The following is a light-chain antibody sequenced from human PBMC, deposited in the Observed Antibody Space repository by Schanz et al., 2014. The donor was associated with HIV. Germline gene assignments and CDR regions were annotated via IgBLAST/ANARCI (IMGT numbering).Light chain of an antibody. CDR2: DVS. CDR1: SSDVGGYNY. CDR3: SSYTTSSTQV. V-gene: IGLV2-14*01. Sequence: QSVLTQSASVSGSPGQSITLSCTGTSSDVGGYNYVSWYQQYPGKAPTLMIYDVSNRPSGISNRFSGSKSGNTASLTISGLRAEDESDYYCSSYTTSSTQVFGTGTKLTVL. J-gene: IGLJ1*01.